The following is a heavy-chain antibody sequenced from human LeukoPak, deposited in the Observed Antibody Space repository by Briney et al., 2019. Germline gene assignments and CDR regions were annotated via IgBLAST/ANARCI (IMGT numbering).Heavy chain of an antibody. CDR2: INHSGST. CDR1: GGSFSGYY. D-gene: IGHD3-16*02. J-gene: IGHJ4*02. V-gene: IGHV4-34*01. Sequence: PSETLSLTCAVYGGSFSGYYWSWIRQPPGKGLEWIGEINHSGSTNYNPSLKSRVTISVDTSKNQFSLKLSSVTAADTAVYYCARLSYDYVWGSYRYTSDFDYWGQGTLVTVSS. CDR3: ARLSYDYVWGSYRYTSDFDY.